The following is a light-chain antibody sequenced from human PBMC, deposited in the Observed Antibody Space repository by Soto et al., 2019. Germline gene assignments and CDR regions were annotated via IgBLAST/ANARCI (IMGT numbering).Light chain of an antibody. CDR1: SSDVGGYNY. V-gene: IGLV2-14*01. J-gene: IGLJ1*01. CDR2: EVS. Sequence: QSALAQPASVSGSPGRSITISCTGTSSDVGGYNYVSWYQLHPGKAPKLMVYEVSNRPSGVSNRFSGSKSGNTASLTISGLQAEDEADYYCSSYTSSTAYVFGTGTKVTAL. CDR3: SSYTSSTAYV.